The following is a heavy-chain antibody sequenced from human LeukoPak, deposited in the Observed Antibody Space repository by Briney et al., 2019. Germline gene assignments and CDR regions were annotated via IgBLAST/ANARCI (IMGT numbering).Heavy chain of an antibody. Sequence: GGSLRLSCAASGFTFSSYAMNWVRQAPGKGLEWVSFISSSSSYIYNADSVKGRFTISRDNAKNSLYLQMNSLRAEDTAVYYCARDSEYSRGETGFDYWGQGTLVTVSS. CDR3: ARDSEYSRGETGFDY. V-gene: IGHV3-21*01. CDR1: GFTFSSYA. J-gene: IGHJ4*02. D-gene: IGHD3-16*01. CDR2: ISSSSSYI.